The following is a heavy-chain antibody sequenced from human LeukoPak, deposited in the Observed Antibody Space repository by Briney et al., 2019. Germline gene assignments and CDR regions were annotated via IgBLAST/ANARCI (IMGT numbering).Heavy chain of an antibody. J-gene: IGHJ4*02. CDR2: IYYSGST. CDR3: ARGRDYYDSSGYQGEFDY. D-gene: IGHD3-22*01. Sequence: SETLPLTCTVSGGSISSGDYYWSWIRQPPGKGLEWIGYIYYSGSTYYNPSLKSRVPISVDTSKNQFSLKLSSVTAADTAVYYCARGRDYYDSSGYQGEFDYWGQGTLVTVSS. CDR1: GGSISSGDYY. V-gene: IGHV4-30-4*01.